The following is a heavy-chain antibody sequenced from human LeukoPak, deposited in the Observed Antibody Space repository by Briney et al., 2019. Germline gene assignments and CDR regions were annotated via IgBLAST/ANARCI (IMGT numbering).Heavy chain of an antibody. D-gene: IGHD3-3*01. CDR2: IIPIFGTA. Sequence: SVKVSCKASGYTFTSYGINWVRQAPGQGLEWMGGIIPIFGTANYAQRFQGRVTITADKSTSTAYMELSSLRSEDTAVYYCARDRANEGLRFLLLSDYYYYMDVWGKGTTVTVSS. V-gene: IGHV1-69*06. CDR1: GYTFTSYG. CDR3: ARDRANEGLRFLLLSDYYYYMDV. J-gene: IGHJ6*03.